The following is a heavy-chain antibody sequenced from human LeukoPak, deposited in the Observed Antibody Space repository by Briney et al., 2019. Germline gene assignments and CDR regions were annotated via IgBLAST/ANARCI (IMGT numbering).Heavy chain of an antibody. J-gene: IGHJ4*02. CDR1: GDSVSSNSAA. CDR2: TYHRSKWYN. Sequence: SQILSLTCAISGDSVSSNSAAWHWIRQSPSRGLGWLGSTYHRSKWYNDYALSVIGRISVNPDTPKNEFSLQLNSVTPEDTAVYYCARGGKYSFDYWGQGTLVTVSS. D-gene: IGHD1-26*01. V-gene: IGHV6-1*01. CDR3: ARGGKYSFDY.